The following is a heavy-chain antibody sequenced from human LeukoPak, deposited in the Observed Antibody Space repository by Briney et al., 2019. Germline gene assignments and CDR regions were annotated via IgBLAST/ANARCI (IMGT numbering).Heavy chain of an antibody. CDR3: ARVAGLSSSWPFDY. CDR2: INSDGSST. V-gene: IGHV3-74*01. CDR1: GFTFSSYW. Sequence: GGSLRLSCAASGFTFSSYWMHWVRQAPGKGLAWVSRINSDGSSTSYADSVKGRFTTSRDNAKNTLYLQMNSLRAEDTAVYYCARVAGLSSSWPFDYWGQGTLVTVSS. J-gene: IGHJ4*02. D-gene: IGHD6-13*01.